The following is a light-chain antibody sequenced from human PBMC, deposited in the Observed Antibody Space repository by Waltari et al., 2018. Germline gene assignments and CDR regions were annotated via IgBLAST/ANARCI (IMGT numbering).Light chain of an antibody. CDR2: LAS. CDR3: QHFHSIPLT. V-gene: IGKV1-NL1*01. J-gene: IGKJ1*01. Sequence: DIEMTQSPSSLSASIGDRVTFTCRASQDISNSLAWYQQRPGKPPRLLVYLASRLESGVPSRFSGSGSGTDYTLTISSLQAEDFATYYCQHFHSIPLTFGQGTKVEIK. CDR1: QDISNS.